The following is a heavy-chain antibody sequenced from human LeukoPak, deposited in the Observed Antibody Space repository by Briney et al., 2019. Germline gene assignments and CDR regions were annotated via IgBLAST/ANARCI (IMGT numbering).Heavy chain of an antibody. V-gene: IGHV4-38-2*02. CDR2: IYHSGST. CDR1: GYSITSGYY. Sequence: SETLSLTCTVSGYSITSGYYWGWIRQPPGKGLEWIGSIYHSGSTYYNPSLKSRLTISVDTSKNQFSLKLRSVTAADTAVYYCATDSSSWHPIDYWGQGTPVTVSS. CDR3: ATDSSSWHPIDY. D-gene: IGHD6-13*01. J-gene: IGHJ4*02.